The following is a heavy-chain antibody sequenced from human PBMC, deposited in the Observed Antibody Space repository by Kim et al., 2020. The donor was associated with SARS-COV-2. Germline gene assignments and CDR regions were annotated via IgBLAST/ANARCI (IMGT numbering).Heavy chain of an antibody. Sequence: GGSLRLSCAASGFTFSNYAMNWVRQAPGKGLEWVSAISGGGGWSYQAASVKRRTIITTDNYKTLQLQLNSRLTGEATADYYGGETSGCCVCNYWCQGSLV. CDR1: GFTFSNYA. CDR2: ISGGGGWS. V-gene: IGHV3-23*01. D-gene: IGHD4-4*01. CDR3: GETSGCCVCNY. J-gene: IGHJ1*01.